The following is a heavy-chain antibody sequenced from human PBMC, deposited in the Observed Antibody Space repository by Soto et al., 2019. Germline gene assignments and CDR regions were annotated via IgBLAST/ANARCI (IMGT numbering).Heavy chain of an antibody. Sequence: SETLSLTSTVSGGSISSYDWSWIRQPPGKGLEWIGYIYYSGSTNYNPSLKSRVTISVDTSKNQFSLKLSSVTAADTAVYYCARTTLYDILTGYYYYYGMDVWGQGTTVTVSS. D-gene: IGHD3-9*01. V-gene: IGHV4-59*01. J-gene: IGHJ6*02. CDR3: ARTTLYDILTGYYYYYGMDV. CDR1: GGSISSYD. CDR2: IYYSGST.